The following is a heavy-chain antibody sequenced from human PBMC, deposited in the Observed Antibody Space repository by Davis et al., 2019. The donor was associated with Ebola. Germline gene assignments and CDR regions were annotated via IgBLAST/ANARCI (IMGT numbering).Heavy chain of an antibody. D-gene: IGHD6-13*01. CDR3: ARGALIAAAGTGKDFDY. V-gene: IGHV4-59*08. CDR1: GFTFSSYA. J-gene: IGHJ4*02. CDR2: IYYSGST. Sequence: ESLKISCAASGFTFSSYAMSWRRQPPGKGLEWIGYIYYSGSTNYNPSLKSRVTISVDTSKNQFSLKLSSVTAADTAVYYCARGALIAAAGTGKDFDYWGQGTLVTVSS.